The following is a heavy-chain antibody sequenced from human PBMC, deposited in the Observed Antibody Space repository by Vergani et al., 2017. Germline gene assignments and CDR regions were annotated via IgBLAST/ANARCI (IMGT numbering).Heavy chain of an antibody. CDR2: IYHSGST. V-gene: IGHV4-30-2*01. Sequence: QLQLQESGSGLVKPSQTLSLTCAVSGGSISSGGYSWSWIRQPPGKGLEWIGYIYHSGSTYYNPSLKSRVTISVDRSKNQFSLKLSSVTAADTAVYFCARRAERWETLLRDDFDVWGQGTFVTVSP. CDR1: GGSISSGGYS. D-gene: IGHD1-26*01. J-gene: IGHJ3*01. CDR3: ARRAERWETLLRDDFDV.